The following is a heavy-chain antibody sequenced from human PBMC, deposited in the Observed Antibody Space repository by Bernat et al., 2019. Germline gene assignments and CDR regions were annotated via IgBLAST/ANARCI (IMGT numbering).Heavy chain of an antibody. V-gene: IGHV3-33*01. CDR1: GFTFSSYG. D-gene: IGHD3-10*01. CDR2: IWYDGSNK. J-gene: IGHJ6*02. Sequence: QVQLVESGGGVVQPGRSLRLSCAASGFTFSSYGMHWVHQAPGKGLEWVAVIWYDGSNKYYADSVKGRFTISRDNSKNTLYLQMNSLRAEDTAVYYCAREAGHYYGSGTPVYYGMDVWGQGTTVTVSS. CDR3: AREAGHYYGSGTPVYYGMDV.